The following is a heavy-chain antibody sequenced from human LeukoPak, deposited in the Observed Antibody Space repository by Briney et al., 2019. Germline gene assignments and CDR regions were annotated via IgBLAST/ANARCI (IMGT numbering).Heavy chain of an antibody. CDR3: ARDLAVAGKY. CDR2: ISSSSTYI. CDR1: GFTFSSYS. Sequence: GGSLRLSCAASGFTFSSYSMNWVRQAPGKGLEWVSSISSSSTYIYYADLVKGRFTISRDNAKNSLYLQMNSLRAEDTAVYYCARDLAVAGKYWGQGTLVTVSS. J-gene: IGHJ4*02. V-gene: IGHV3-21*01. D-gene: IGHD6-19*01.